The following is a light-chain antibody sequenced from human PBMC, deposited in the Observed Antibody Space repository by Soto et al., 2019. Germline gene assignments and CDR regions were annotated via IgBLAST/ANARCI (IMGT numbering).Light chain of an antibody. Sequence: QSALTQPASMSGSPGQSITISCTGTSSDVGGYNYVSWYQQHPGKAPKLMIYEVSNRPSGVSNRFSGSKSGNTASLTISGLQAEDEADYYCSSYTSSSTLVFGGGTKVTAL. J-gene: IGLJ2*01. CDR1: SSDVGGYNY. CDR3: SSYTSSSTLV. CDR2: EVS. V-gene: IGLV2-14*01.